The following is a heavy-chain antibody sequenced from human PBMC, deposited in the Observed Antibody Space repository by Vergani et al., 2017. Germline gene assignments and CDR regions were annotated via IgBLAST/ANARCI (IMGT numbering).Heavy chain of an antibody. CDR3: GRVSDFYGLGRRLLDL. V-gene: IGHV4-59*01. D-gene: IGHD3-10*01. J-gene: IGHJ5*02. Sequence: QVRLQESGPGLVKPSETLSLTCSVSGVSMSGYSWSWIRQPPGKELEWIGYMYHSGSTNYNPSLETRVTISVDTSKNQFSLKLNSVTAADTAVYYCGRVSDFYGLGRRLLDLWGQGIMVTVSS. CDR1: GVSMSGYS. CDR2: MYHSGST.